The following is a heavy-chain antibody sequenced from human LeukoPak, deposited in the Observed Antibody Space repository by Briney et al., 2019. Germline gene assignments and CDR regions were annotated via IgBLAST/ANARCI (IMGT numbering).Heavy chain of an antibody. D-gene: IGHD3-22*01. CDR2: IRYDGTNK. CDR1: GFTFSGYG. CDR3: AKGNYYDSSAYNWFDP. V-gene: IGHV3-30*02. J-gene: IGHJ5*02. Sequence: PGGSLRLSCAASGFTFSGYGMHWVRQAPGKGLEWVAFIRYDGTNKYYAESVKGRFTISRDNSKNTLYVQMNSLRAEDTAVYYCAKGNYYDSSAYNWFDPWGQGTLVTVSS.